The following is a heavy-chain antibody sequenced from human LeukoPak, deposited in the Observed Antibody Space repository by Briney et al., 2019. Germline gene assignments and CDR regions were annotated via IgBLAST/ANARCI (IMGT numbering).Heavy chain of an antibody. Sequence: ASVKVSCKASGYTLTGYYMHWVRQAPGQGLEWMGWINPNSGGTNYAQKFRGRVTMTRDTSISTAYMELSRLRSDDTAAYYCARATMVRGVTWGQGTLVTVSS. CDR3: ARATMVRGVT. D-gene: IGHD3-10*01. CDR2: INPNSGGT. V-gene: IGHV1-2*02. CDR1: GYTLTGYY. J-gene: IGHJ4*02.